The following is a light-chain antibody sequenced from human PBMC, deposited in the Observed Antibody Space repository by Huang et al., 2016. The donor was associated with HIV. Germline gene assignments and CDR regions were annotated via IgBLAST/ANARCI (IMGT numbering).Light chain of an antibody. V-gene: IGKV1-27*01. Sequence: DIEMTQSPPSLSASIGDRVTLTCRASHDISTFLAWYQQKPGSPPKLLIYGASIVQSVVPSRFSGSGSGTDFTLTINSLQPEDVANYYCQKYDSAPRTFGQGTKVEVK. CDR3: QKYDSAPRT. CDR1: HDISTF. CDR2: GAS. J-gene: IGKJ1*01.